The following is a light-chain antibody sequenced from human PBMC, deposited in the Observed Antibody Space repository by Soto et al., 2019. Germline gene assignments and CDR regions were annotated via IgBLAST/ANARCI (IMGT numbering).Light chain of an antibody. V-gene: IGKV3D-15*01. CDR1: QSAGNF. J-gene: IGKJ5*01. Sequence: IVMTQSPATRSLSPGETASLSCRASQSAGNFLAWYQQKPGQAPRLLIYYISTRATGIPARFSGSGSGTEGTITINSLQQEDASVYYCQQHNQWTITFGQGTRLEIK. CDR2: YIS. CDR3: QQHNQWTIT.